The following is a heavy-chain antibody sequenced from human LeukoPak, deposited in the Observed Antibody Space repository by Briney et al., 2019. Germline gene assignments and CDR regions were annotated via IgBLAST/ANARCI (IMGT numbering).Heavy chain of an antibody. CDR2: IIPILGIA. V-gene: IGHV1-69*04. CDR1: GGTFSSYA. D-gene: IGHD4-23*01. Sequence: SVKVSCKASGGTFSSYAISWVRQAPGQGLEWMGRIIPILGIANYAQKFQGRVTITADKSTSTAYMELSSLRSEDTAVYYCARAGNEHDAFDIWGQGTMVTVSS. J-gene: IGHJ3*02. CDR3: ARAGNEHDAFDI.